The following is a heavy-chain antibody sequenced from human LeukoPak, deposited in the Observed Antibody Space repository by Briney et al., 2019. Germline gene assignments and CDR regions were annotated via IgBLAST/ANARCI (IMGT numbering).Heavy chain of an antibody. CDR3: ARAVGTTVTTVFDY. V-gene: IGHV3-7*01. J-gene: IGHJ4*02. CDR1: GFTFSSYR. CDR2: IKQDGSEK. Sequence: GGSLRLSCAASGFTFSSYRMSWVRQAPGKGLEWVANIKQDGSEKYYVDSVKGRFTISRDNAKNSLYLQMNSLRAEDTAVYYCARAVGTTVTTVFDYWGQGTLVTVSS. D-gene: IGHD4-17*01.